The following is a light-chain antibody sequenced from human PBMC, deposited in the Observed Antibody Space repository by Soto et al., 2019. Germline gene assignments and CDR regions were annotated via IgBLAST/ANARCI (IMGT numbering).Light chain of an antibody. V-gene: IGKV1-5*03. CDR3: QQYNSYSPIT. Sequence: DLQMTQSPSALSASVGDRVTITCRASQSISSWLAWYQQKPGKAPNLLIYKASSLESGVPSRFSGSGSGTEFTLTISSLQPDDFATYYCQQYNSYSPITFGQGTRLEIK. CDR2: KAS. CDR1: QSISSW. J-gene: IGKJ5*01.